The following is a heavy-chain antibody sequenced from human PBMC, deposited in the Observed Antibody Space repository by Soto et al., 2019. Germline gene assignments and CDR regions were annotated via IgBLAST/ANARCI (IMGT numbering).Heavy chain of an antibody. CDR3: AREEYYYGSGAFFDY. CDR1: GGTFSSYT. CDR2: IIPILGIA. V-gene: IGHV1-69*08. D-gene: IGHD3-10*01. J-gene: IGHJ4*02. Sequence: QVQLVQSGAEVKKPGSSVKVSCKASGGTFSSYTISWVRQAPGQGLEWMGRIIPILGIANYAQKFQGRVTIIADKSTSTAYMELISLRSEDTAVYYCAREEYYYGSGAFFDYWGQGTLVTVSS.